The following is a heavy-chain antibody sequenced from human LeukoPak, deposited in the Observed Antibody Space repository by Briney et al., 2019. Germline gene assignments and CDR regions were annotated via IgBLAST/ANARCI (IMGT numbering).Heavy chain of an antibody. Sequence: PGGSLRLSCAASGFTFSDYYMSWIRQAPGKGLEWVSYISSSGSTIYYADSVKGRFTISRDNAKNSLYLQMNSLRAEDTAVYYYARGANIVVVPAAYRFDYWGQGTLVTVSS. CDR3: ARGANIVVVPAAYRFDY. D-gene: IGHD2-2*01. J-gene: IGHJ4*02. CDR1: GFTFSDYY. V-gene: IGHV3-11*01. CDR2: ISSSGSTI.